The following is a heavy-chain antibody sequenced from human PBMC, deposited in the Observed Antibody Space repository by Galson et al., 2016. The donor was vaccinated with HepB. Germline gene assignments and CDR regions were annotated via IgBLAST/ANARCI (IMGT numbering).Heavy chain of an antibody. CDR3: AGYHCGGGSCYSGYWFDP. V-gene: IGHV4-59*11. CDR2: IYYSGRA. Sequence: ETLSLTCTVSGGSISVHYWSWIRQPPGKGLEWIGYIYYSGRANYNPSLKSRVTVSVDTSKNQFSLKLRSVTAADTAVYYCAGYHCGGGSCYSGYWFDPWGQVTLVSVSS. J-gene: IGHJ5*02. D-gene: IGHD2-15*01. CDR1: GGSISVHY.